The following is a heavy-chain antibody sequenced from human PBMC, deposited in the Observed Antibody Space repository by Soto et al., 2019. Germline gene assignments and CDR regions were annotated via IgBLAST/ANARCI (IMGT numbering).Heavy chain of an antibody. CDR3: AKERSYYYYSGVDV. V-gene: IGHV3-23*01. CDR2: IIDSGAST. Sequence: GRPLRLSCAASGFNFSNRAMGWVRKATGKGLEWVSDIIDSGASTYYADSVKGRFTISRDNSTSTLYLQLNSLRAEDTALYYCAKERSYYYYSGVDVWGQGTTVPVSS. J-gene: IGHJ6*02. CDR1: GFNFSNRA.